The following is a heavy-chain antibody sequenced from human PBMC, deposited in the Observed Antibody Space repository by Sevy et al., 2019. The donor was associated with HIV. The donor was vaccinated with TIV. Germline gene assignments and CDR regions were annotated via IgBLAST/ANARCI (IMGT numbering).Heavy chain of an antibody. CDR1: GGSISSYY. V-gene: IGHV4-59*01. D-gene: IGHD2-15*01. CDR3: ARVYCSGGSCHGPDYGMDV. Sequence: SETLSLTCTVSGGSISSYYWSWIRQPPGKGLEWIGYIYYSGSTNYNPSLKSRVTISVDTSKNQFSLKLSSVTAADTAVYYCARVYCSGGSCHGPDYGMDVWGQRTTVTVSS. CDR2: IYYSGST. J-gene: IGHJ6*02.